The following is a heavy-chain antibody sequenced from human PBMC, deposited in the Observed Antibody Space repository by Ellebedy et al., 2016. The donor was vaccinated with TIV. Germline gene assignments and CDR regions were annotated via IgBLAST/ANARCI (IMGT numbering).Heavy chain of an antibody. Sequence: GESLKISCAASGFTFSIYGMHLVRQDPGKGLEWVAAISFDGRNEYDADSVKGRFTISRDNSKNTLYLQMIILRTDDTAVYYCVRHPTLGTLDYWGQGAQVTVSS. D-gene: IGHD3-16*01. CDR3: VRHPTLGTLDY. CDR2: ISFDGRNE. J-gene: IGHJ4*02. CDR1: GFTFSIYG. V-gene: IGHV3-30*03.